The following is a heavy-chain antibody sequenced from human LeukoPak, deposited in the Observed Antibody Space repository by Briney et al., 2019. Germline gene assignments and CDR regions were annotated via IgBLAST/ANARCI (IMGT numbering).Heavy chain of an antibody. CDR1: GFTFSSYG. D-gene: IGHD3-10*01. CDR3: AKRPLHGSGSPPYFDY. CDR2: ISSGGVTT. Sequence: GGSLRLSCTASGFTFSSYGMSWVRQAPGKGLEWVSAISSGGVTTFYADSVKGRFTISRDNSKNTLYLQMNSLRAEDTAVYYCAKRPLHGSGSPPYFDYWGQGTLVTVSS. J-gene: IGHJ4*02. V-gene: IGHV3-23*01.